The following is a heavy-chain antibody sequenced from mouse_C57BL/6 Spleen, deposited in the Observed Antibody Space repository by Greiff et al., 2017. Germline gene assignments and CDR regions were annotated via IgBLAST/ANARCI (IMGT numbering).Heavy chain of an antibody. CDR3: ASTRVTTGYFDV. Sequence: QVQLQQPGAELVKPGASVTLSCKASGYTFTSYWMHWVKQRPGQGLEWIGMIHPNSGSTNYNEKFKSKATLTVDKSSSTAYMQLSSLTSEDSAVYYCASTRVTTGYFDVWGTGTTVTVSS. V-gene: IGHV1-64*01. CDR1: GYTFTSYW. CDR2: IHPNSGST. D-gene: IGHD2-2*01. J-gene: IGHJ1*03.